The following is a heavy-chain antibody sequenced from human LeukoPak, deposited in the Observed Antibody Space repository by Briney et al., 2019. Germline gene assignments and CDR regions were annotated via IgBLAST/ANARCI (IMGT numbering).Heavy chain of an antibody. CDR2: ISYDGSNK. CDR1: GFTFSSYA. V-gene: IGHV3-30*01. D-gene: IGHD6-13*01. CDR3: ARDNRLAAAGNFDY. Sequence: GGSLRLSCAASGFTFSSYAMHWVRQAPGKGLEWVAVISYDGSNKYYADSVKGRFTISRDNSKNTLYPQMNSLRAEDTAVYYCARDNRLAAAGNFDYWGQGTLVTVSS. J-gene: IGHJ4*02.